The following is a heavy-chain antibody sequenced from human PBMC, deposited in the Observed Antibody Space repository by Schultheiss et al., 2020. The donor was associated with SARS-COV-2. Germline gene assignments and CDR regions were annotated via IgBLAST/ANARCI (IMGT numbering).Heavy chain of an antibody. CDR2: ISSSSTYI. D-gene: IGHD4-17*01. J-gene: IGHJ4*02. V-gene: IGHV3-21*01. Sequence: GGSLRLSCAASGFTFSTYSMNWVRQAPGKGLEWVSSISSSSTYIYYADSVKGRFTISRDNAKNSLYLQMNSLRAEDTAVYYCARDYGDYLDYWGQGTLVTVSS. CDR1: GFTFSTYS. CDR3: ARDYGDYLDY.